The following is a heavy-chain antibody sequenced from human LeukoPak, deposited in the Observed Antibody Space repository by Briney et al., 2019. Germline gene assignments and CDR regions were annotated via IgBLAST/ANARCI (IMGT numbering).Heavy chain of an antibody. CDR1: GFTFSSYA. D-gene: IGHD2-2*01. Sequence: GGSLRLSCAASGFTFSSYAMSWVRQAPGKGLEWVSAISGSGGSTYYADSVKGRFTISRDNSKNTLYLQMNSLRAEDTAVYYCAKGSAVPAAIGYYFDYWGQGTLVTVSS. V-gene: IGHV3-23*01. J-gene: IGHJ4*02. CDR3: AKGSAVPAAIGYYFDY. CDR2: ISGSGGST.